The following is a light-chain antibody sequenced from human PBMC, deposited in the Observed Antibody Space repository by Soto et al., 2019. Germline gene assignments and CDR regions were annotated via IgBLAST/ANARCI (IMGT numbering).Light chain of an antibody. Sequence: EIVLTQSPGTLSLSPGERATLSCRASQSVSDSLAWYQQKSGQAPRLLIYGASSRATGIPDRFSGSGSETDFTLTISRLEPEDFAVYYCQQYGSSPPYTFGQGTKLDIK. CDR1: QSVSDS. CDR3: QQYGSSPPYT. V-gene: IGKV3-20*01. CDR2: GAS. J-gene: IGKJ2*01.